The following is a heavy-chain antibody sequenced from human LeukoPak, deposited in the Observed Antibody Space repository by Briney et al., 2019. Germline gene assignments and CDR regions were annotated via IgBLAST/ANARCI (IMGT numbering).Heavy chain of an antibody. J-gene: IGHJ3*02. CDR1: GGTFSSYA. Sequence: ASVKVSCKASGGTFSSYAISWVRQAPGQGLEWMGRIIPILGIANYAQKLQGRVTITADKSTSTAYMELSILRSEDTAVYYCARAARTTDDAFDIWGQGTMVTVSS. CDR3: ARAARTTDDAFDI. V-gene: IGHV1-69*04. CDR2: IIPILGIA. D-gene: IGHD1-7*01.